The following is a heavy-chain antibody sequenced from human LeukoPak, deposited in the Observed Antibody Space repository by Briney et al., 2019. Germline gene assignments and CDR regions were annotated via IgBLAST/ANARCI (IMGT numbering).Heavy chain of an antibody. V-gene: IGHV1-46*01. CDR2: INPGGGST. D-gene: IGHD3-10*01. Sequence: GASVKVSCKASGYTFTGYYMHWVRQAPGQGLEWMGIINPGGGSTSYAQRLKGRVTMTSDTSTRTVHMELSSNKSEDTAVYHCARPDPAGVDAFDIWGEGTLVTVCS. CDR3: ARPDPAGVDAFDI. J-gene: IGHJ3*02. CDR1: GYTFTGYY.